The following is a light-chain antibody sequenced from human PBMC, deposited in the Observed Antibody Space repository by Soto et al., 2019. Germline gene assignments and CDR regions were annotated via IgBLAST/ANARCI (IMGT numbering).Light chain of an antibody. V-gene: IGKV3-20*01. J-gene: IGKJ5*01. CDR2: AAS. CDR3: QQHGISHIT. Sequence: EIVLTQSPGTLSLSQGERACLSCRASQSVSNNYLAWYQQRPGQAPRLLIYAASTRATGIPDRFSGSGSGTDFTLTITRLEPDDSAVYYCQQHGISHITFGQGTRLEIK. CDR1: QSVSNNY.